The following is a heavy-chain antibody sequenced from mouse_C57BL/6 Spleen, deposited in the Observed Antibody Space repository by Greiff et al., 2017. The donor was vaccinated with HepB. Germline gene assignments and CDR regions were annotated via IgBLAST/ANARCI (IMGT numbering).Heavy chain of an antibody. J-gene: IGHJ1*03. CDR2: INPNNGGT. CDR1: GYTFTDYN. CDR3: ARGGITTDWYFDV. Sequence: VQLKQSGPELVKPGASVKMSCKASGYTFTDYNMHWVKQSHGKSLEWIGYINPNNGGTSYNQKFKGKATLTVNKSSSTAYMELRSLTSEDSAVYYCARGGITTDWYFDVWGTGTTVTVSS. V-gene: IGHV1-22*01. D-gene: IGHD1-1*01.